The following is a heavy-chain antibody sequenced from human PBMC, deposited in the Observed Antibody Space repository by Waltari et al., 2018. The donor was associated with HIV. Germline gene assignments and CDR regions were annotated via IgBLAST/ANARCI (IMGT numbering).Heavy chain of an antibody. J-gene: IGHJ4*02. CDR2: INHRRSI. V-gene: IGHV4-34*02. Sequence: QVQLQQWGAGLLKPSETLSLTCAVYGESCSGYYWTWIRQSPGKGLEWIGEINHRRSINSGPSFKSRVTMSVDTSKNQFSLKMRPVTAADTAVYYCARGSRLGELSPSAYWGQGALITVAS. CDR3: ARGSRLGELSPSAY. CDR1: GESCSGYY. D-gene: IGHD3-16*02.